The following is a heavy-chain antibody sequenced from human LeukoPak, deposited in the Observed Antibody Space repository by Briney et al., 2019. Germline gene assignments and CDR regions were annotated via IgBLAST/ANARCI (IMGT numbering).Heavy chain of an antibody. CDR3: ARGGYSGYLYYFDY. Sequence: SETLSLTCTVSGSSISSYYWSWIRQPPGKGLEWIGYIYYSGSTNYNPSLKSRVTISVDTSKKQFSLKLSSVTAADTAVYYCARGGYSGYLYYFDYWGQGTLVTVSS. J-gene: IGHJ4*02. D-gene: IGHD5-12*01. CDR1: GSSISSYY. V-gene: IGHV4-59*01. CDR2: IYYSGST.